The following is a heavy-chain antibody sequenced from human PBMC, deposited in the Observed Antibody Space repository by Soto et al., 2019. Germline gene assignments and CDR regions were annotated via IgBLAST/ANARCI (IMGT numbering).Heavy chain of an antibody. V-gene: IGHV3-48*03. CDR2: ISSSGSTI. CDR1: GFTFSSYE. CDR3: ASVRGVPLGYFDY. D-gene: IGHD3-10*02. Sequence: PGGSLRLSCAASGFTFSSYEMNWVRQAPGKGLEWVSYISSSGSTIYYADSVKGRFTISRDNAKNSLYLQMNSLRAEDTAVYYCASVRGVPLGYFDYWGQGTLVTVSS. J-gene: IGHJ4*02.